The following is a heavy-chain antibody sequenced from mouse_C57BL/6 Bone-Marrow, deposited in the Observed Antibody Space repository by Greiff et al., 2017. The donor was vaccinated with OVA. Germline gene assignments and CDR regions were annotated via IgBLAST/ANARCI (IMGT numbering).Heavy chain of an antibody. J-gene: IGHJ2*01. CDR2: IDPETGGT. CDR1: GYPFTDYE. Sequence: VQLQQSGAELVRPGASVTLSCKASGYPFTDYEMHWVKQTPVHGLEWIGAIDPETGGTAYNQKFKGKAILTADKSSSTAYMELRSLTSEDSAVYYCTRERLLTIDYWGQGTTLTVSS. V-gene: IGHV1-15*01. CDR3: TRERLLTIDY. D-gene: IGHD1-1*01.